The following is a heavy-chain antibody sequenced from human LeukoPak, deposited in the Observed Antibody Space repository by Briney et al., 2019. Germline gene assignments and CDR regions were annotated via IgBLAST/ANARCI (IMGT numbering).Heavy chain of an antibody. Sequence: SETLSLTCTVSGGSISSSSYYWGWIRQPPGKGLEWIGSIYYSGNTYYKPSLKSRVTISVDTSKNQFSLKLSSVTAADTAVYYCARERFLEWSPGAFDIWGQGTMVTVSS. J-gene: IGHJ3*02. D-gene: IGHD3-3*01. CDR2: IYYSGNT. V-gene: IGHV4-39*07. CDR1: GGSISSSSYY. CDR3: ARERFLEWSPGAFDI.